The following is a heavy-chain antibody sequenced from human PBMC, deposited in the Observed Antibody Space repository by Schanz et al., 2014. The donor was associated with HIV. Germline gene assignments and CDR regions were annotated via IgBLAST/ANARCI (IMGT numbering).Heavy chain of an antibody. V-gene: IGHV3-23*01. D-gene: IGHD6-19*01. CDR3: AKTSYGWYFDY. CDR2: MRGSDDST. J-gene: IGHJ4*02. CDR1: GFTFSTYA. Sequence: EVKLSESGGGLVQPGGSLRLSCVASGFTFSTYAMSWVRQAPGKGLEWVSGMRGSDDSTFYADSVKGWFTISRDNSKNTLYVQMNSLRAEDTAIYYCAKTSYGWYFDYWGQGTLVTVSS.